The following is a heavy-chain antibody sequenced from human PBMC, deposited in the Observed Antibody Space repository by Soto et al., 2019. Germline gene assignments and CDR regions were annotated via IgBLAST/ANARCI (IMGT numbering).Heavy chain of an antibody. CDR1: GFTFSSYA. CDR2: ISYDGSNK. D-gene: IGHD1-26*01. Sequence: QVQLVESGGGVVQPGRSLRLSCAASGFTFSSYAMHWVRQAPGKGLEWVAVISYDGSNKYYADSVKGRFTISRDNSKNTLYLQMNSLRAEDTAVYYCARVAVEIATLHAFDYWGQGTLVTVSS. J-gene: IGHJ4*02. V-gene: IGHV3-30-3*01. CDR3: ARVAVEIATLHAFDY.